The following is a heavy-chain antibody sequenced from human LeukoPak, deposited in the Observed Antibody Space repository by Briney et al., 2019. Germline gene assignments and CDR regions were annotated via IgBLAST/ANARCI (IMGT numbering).Heavy chain of an antibody. V-gene: IGHV3-23*01. J-gene: IGHJ4*02. CDR2: ISGSGGST. CDR1: GFTFSSYT. D-gene: IGHD3-10*01. CDR3: AKSMVRGVIITITLFDY. Sequence: GGSLRLSCAASGFTFSSYTMSWVRQAPGKGLEWVSAISGSGGSTYYADSVKGRLTISRDNSKNTLYLQMNSLRAEDTAVYYCAKSMVRGVIITITLFDYWGQGTLVTVSS.